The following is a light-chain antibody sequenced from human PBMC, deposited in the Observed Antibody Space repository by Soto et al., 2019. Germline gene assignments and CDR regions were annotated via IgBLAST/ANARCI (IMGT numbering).Light chain of an antibody. CDR1: QSVLYSSHNKNY. V-gene: IGKV4-1*01. J-gene: IGKJ2*01. CDR2: WAS. Sequence: DIVMTQSPDSLAVSLGERATINCKSSQSVLYSSHNKNYLGWYQQKPGQTPKLLISWASTRDSGVPDRFSGRGSGTDFTLTISSLQAEDVAVYYCQQYYSTPYTFGQGTRLEIK. CDR3: QQYYSTPYT.